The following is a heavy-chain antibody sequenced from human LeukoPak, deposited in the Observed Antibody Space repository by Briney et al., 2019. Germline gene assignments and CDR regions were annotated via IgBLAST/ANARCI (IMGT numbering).Heavy chain of an antibody. CDR2: ISSSSSYI. D-gene: IGHD3-10*01. J-gene: IGHJ5*01. CDR1: GFTFSSYS. Sequence: PGGSLRLSCAASGFTFSSYSMNWVRQAPGKGLEWVSSISSSSSYIYYADSVKGRFTISRDNAKNSLYLQMNSLRAEDTAAYYCARDRPYGSGTYYINWFDSWGQGTLVTVSS. CDR3: ARDRPYGSGTYYINWFDS. V-gene: IGHV3-21*01.